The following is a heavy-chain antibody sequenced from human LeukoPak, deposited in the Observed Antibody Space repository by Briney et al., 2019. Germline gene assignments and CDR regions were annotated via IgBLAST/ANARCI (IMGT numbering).Heavy chain of an antibody. CDR3: ARDDSYFDY. CDR1: GFTFSSYS. J-gene: IGHJ4*02. CDR2: ISSSSSTI. V-gene: IGHV3-48*04. Sequence: GGSLRLSCAASGFTFSSYSMNWVRQAPGKRLEWVSYISSSSSTIYYADSVKGRFTISRDNAKNSLYLQMNSLRAEDTAVYYCARDDSYFDYWGQGTLVTVSS.